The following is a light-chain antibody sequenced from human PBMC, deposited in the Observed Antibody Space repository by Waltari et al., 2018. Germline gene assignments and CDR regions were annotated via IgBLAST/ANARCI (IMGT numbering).Light chain of an antibody. Sequence: QAVLTQPASLSASPGASASLTCTLRRGINVDTYRIYWYQQKPGSPPQYLLKYKSDSDKQQGSGVPSRFSGSKDPSANAGILLISGLQSEDEADYYCMLWHNDAWVFGGGTKLTVL. J-gene: IGLJ3*02. V-gene: IGLV5-45*01. CDR1: RGINVDTYR. CDR3: MLWHNDAWV. CDR2: YKSDSDK.